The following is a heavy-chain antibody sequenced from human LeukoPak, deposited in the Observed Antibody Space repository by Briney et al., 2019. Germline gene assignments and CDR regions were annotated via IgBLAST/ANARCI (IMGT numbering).Heavy chain of an antibody. D-gene: IGHD6-19*01. CDR2: IYTSGGT. CDR3: ARDLDSSGWCNFDY. CDR1: GGSISSYY. J-gene: IGHJ4*02. V-gene: IGHV4-4*07. Sequence: SETLSLTCTVSGGSISSYYWSWIRQPAGKGLEWIGRIYTSGGTNYNPSLKSRVTMSVDTSKNQFSLKLSSVTAADTAVYYCARDLDSSGWCNFDYWAQGTLFTVSS.